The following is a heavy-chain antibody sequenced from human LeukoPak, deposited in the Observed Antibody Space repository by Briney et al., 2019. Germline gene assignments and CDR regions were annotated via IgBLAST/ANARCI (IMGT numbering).Heavy chain of an antibody. CDR2: IRSNPHGGTT. J-gene: IGHJ4*02. CDR3: TRAKPGLYGVFDY. V-gene: IGHV3-49*04. D-gene: IGHD1-14*01. Sequence: GGSLRLSCTTSGLTFGDYDMTWVRQAPGKGLEWVGFIRSNPHGGTTEYAASVKGRFTLSRDDSESIAYLQMDSLKTEDTAVYYCTRAKPGLYGVFDYWGQGTLVTVSS. CDR1: GLTFGDYD.